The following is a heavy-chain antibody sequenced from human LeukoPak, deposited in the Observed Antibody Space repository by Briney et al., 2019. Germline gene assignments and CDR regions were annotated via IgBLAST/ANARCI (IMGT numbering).Heavy chain of an antibody. CDR2: ISYDGSNK. J-gene: IGHJ1*01. Sequence: GGSLRLSCAASGFTFSSYGIHWVRQAPGKGLEWVAVISYDGSNKYYADSVKGRFTISRDNSKNTLYLQMNSLRAEDTAVYYCAKDRSSSWWSSEYFQHWGQGTLVTVSS. CDR1: GFTFSSYG. D-gene: IGHD6-13*01. CDR3: AKDRSSSWWSSEYFQH. V-gene: IGHV3-30*18.